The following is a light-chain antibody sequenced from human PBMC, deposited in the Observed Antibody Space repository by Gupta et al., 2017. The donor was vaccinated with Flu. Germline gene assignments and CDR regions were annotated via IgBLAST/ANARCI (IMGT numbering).Light chain of an antibody. J-gene: IGKJ4*01. V-gene: IGKV4-1*01. CDR3: QQYNSLPLT. Sequence: DIVMTQSPDSLAVSLGERATINCKSSRSVLYSANNKNYLAWYQQKPGQPPKLLVSWASNRESGVPDRFSGSGSATDFTLTITSLQAEDVAVYYCQQYNSLPLTFVGGTKVEIK. CDR1: RSVLYSANNKNY. CDR2: WAS.